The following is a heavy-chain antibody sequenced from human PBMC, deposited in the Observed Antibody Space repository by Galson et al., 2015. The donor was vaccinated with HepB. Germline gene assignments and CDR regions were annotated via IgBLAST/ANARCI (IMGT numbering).Heavy chain of an antibody. CDR2: VYPGASDT. Sequence: QSGAEVKKPGESLKISCKGSGYRFSTYWIGWVRQLPGRGLEWMGSVYPGASDTRYSPSFQGQVTISADKSINTAYLQWSSLEASDTAMYYCARRQIYGSGCYGMDVWGQGTTVTVSS. J-gene: IGHJ6*02. CDR1: GYRFSTYW. CDR3: ARRQIYGSGCYGMDV. V-gene: IGHV5-51*01. D-gene: IGHD3-22*01.